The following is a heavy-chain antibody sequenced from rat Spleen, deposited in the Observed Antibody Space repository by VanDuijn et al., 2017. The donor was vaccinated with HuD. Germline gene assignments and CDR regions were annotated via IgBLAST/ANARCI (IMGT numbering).Heavy chain of an antibody. CDR3: TRDSYYYDGSFYYWYFDF. Sequence: QVRLKESGPGLVQPSQTLSLTCTVSGFSLTGNNVHWVRQPPGKGLEWMGRMRYDGDTYYNSALKSRLSISRDTSKNQVFLKMNSLQTDDTAIYYCTRDSYYYDGSFYYWYFDFWGPGTMVTVSS. D-gene: IGHD1-12*02. V-gene: IGHV2S30*01. CDR1: GFSLTGNN. J-gene: IGHJ1*01. CDR2: MRYDGDT.